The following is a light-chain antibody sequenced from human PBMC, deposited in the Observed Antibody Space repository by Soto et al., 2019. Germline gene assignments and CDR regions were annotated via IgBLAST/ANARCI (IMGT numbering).Light chain of an antibody. CDR3: QQYNSYLT. J-gene: IGKJ4*01. V-gene: IGKV1-5*01. Sequence: DIQMTQSPSTLSASVGDRVTITCRASQSISSWLAWYQQKPGEAPKLLIYDASSLESGVPSRVSGSGSGTEFSLTISSLQPDDFATYYCQQYNSYLTFGGGTKVEIK. CDR1: QSISSW. CDR2: DAS.